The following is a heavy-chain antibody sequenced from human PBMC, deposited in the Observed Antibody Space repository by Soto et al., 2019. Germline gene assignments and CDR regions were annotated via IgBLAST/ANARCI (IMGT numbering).Heavy chain of an antibody. CDR3: ASMWSGYNSH. V-gene: IGHV4-34*01. Sequence: QVQLPQWGAGLLKPSETLSLTCAVYGGSFSGYYWSWIRQPPGKGLEWIGEINHSGSTNYNPSLKSRFTISVDTSKNQFSLILSSVTAADTAVYYCASMWSGYNSHWGQGTLVTVSS. CDR2: INHSGST. J-gene: IGHJ4*02. CDR1: GGSFSGYY. D-gene: IGHD6-25*01.